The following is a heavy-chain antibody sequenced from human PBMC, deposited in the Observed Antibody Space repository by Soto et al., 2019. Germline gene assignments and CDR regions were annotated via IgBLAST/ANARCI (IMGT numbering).Heavy chain of an antibody. V-gene: IGHV4-30-2*01. CDR1: GGSISSGGYS. Sequence: SETLSLTCAVSGGSISSGGYSWSWIRQPPGKGLEWIGYIYHSGSTYYNPSLKSRVTISVDRSKNQFSLKPSDTAIYFCASDSHCDGGNCPMGGFDMWGQGTMVTVSS. J-gene: IGHJ3*02. CDR2: IYHSGST. D-gene: IGHD2-15*01. CDR3: ASDSHCDGGNCPMGGFDM.